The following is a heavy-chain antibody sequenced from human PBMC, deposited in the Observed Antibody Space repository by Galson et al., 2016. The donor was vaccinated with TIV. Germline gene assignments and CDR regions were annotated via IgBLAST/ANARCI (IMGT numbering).Heavy chain of an antibody. V-gene: IGHV3-66*02. J-gene: IGHJ6*02. Sequence: SLRLSCAASGLSVSINYMAWVRQAPGKGLEWVSLISAGGNTYYPDSVKGRFTISRDNSKNTLYLQMNSLRVEDTAVYYCARDRVVDATYYYYYYGMDVWGQGTAVNVSS. D-gene: IGHD2-15*01. CDR1: GLSVSINY. CDR3: ARDRVVDATYYYYYYGMDV. CDR2: ISAGGNT.